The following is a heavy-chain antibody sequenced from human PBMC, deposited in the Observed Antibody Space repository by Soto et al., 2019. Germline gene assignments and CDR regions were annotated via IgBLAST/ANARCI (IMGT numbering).Heavy chain of an antibody. D-gene: IGHD6-13*01. Sequence: QVQLQQWGAGLLKPSETLSLTCAVYGGSFSGYFWSWIRQHPGKGMQWIGDINHSGSTTYNPYLKRRVTISVYTSKNQFSLKLSSVTAADTVVYYCARGRTVSAYSSSWLSGWYFDLWGRGTLVTVSS. J-gene: IGHJ2*01. V-gene: IGHV4-34*01. CDR2: INHSGST. CDR1: GGSFSGYF. CDR3: ARGRTVSAYSSSWLSGWYFDL.